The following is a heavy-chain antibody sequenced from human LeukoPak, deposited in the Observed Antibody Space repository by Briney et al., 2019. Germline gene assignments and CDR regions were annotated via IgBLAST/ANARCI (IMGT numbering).Heavy chain of an antibody. D-gene: IGHD1-7*01. V-gene: IGHV4-4*07. J-gene: IGHJ4*02. CDR1: SGSISSYH. Sequence: PSETLSLTCTVSSGSISSYHWSWIRQPAGKGLEWVGRIQTSGITDYNPSLRSRVTMSLDTSNNQFSLKLKSLTAADTAVYYCATYEGTHWGQGTLVTVSS. CDR2: IQTSGIT. CDR3: ATYEGTH.